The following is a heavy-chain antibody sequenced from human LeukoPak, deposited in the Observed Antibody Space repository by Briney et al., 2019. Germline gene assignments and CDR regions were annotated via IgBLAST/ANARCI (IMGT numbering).Heavy chain of an antibody. Sequence: GGSLRLSCAASGFTFSSYAMHWVRQAPGKGLEWVSYISSSGSTIYYADSVKGRFTISRDNAKNSLYLQMNSLRAEDTAVYYCARGLDDYYGSGSYLYFDYWGQGTLVTVSS. CDR1: GFTFSSYA. V-gene: IGHV3-48*03. J-gene: IGHJ4*02. D-gene: IGHD3-10*01. CDR3: ARGLDDYYGSGSYLYFDY. CDR2: ISSSGSTI.